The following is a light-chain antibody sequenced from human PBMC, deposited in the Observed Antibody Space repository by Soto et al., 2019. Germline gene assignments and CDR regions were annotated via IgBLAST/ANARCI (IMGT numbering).Light chain of an antibody. Sequence: QSALTQPASVSGSPGQSITISCTGTSSDVGGYNYVSWYQQHPGKAPKLMIYDVSNRPSGVSNRFSGSKSGNTASLTIAGLQAEDAAYYYCRSYTSSSTLGVFGTGTKVTVL. CDR2: DVS. CDR3: RSYTSSSTLGV. J-gene: IGLJ1*01. V-gene: IGLV2-14*01. CDR1: SSDVGGYNY.